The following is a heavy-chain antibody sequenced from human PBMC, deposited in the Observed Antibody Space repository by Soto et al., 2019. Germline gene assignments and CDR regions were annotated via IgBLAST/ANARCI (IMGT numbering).Heavy chain of an antibody. CDR3: ARQYDILTGYYLGFDY. V-gene: IGHV4-4*02. J-gene: IGHJ4*02. Sequence: SEILSVTCAVSGGSISSSNWWSWVRQPPGKGLEWIGEIYHSGSTYYNPSLKSRVTISVDTSKNQFSLKLSSVTAADTAVYYCARQYDILTGYYLGFDYWGQGTLVPVSS. D-gene: IGHD3-9*01. CDR1: GGSISSSNW. CDR2: IYHSGST.